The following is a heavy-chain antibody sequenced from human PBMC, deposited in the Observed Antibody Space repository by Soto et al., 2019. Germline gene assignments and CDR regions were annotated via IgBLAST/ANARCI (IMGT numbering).Heavy chain of an antibody. CDR2: INHSGST. CDR3: ARDSTVTENWFDP. V-gene: IGHV4-34*01. D-gene: IGHD4-17*01. CDR1: GGSFSGYY. Sequence: SETLSLTCAVYGGSFSGYYWSWIRQPPGKGLEWIGEINHSGSTNYNPSLKSRVTISVDTSKNQFSLKLSSVTAADTAVYYCARDSTVTENWFDPWGQGTLVTVS. J-gene: IGHJ5*02.